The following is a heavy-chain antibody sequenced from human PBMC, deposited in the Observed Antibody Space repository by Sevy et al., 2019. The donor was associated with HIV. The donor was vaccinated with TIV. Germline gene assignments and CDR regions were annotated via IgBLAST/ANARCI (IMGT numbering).Heavy chain of an antibody. D-gene: IGHD2-21*01. CDR1: GFSYGSYG. V-gene: IGHV3-30*02. CDR2: IQFDGGNK. CDR3: VKEGCGEPGDY. Sequence: GGSLRLSCAASGFSYGSYGMHWVRQAPGKGLEWVAYIQFDGGNKNYADSVKGRFTISRDNSKNTLDLQMNSLRVEDTAVYYCVKEGCGEPGDYWGQGTLVTVSS. J-gene: IGHJ4*02.